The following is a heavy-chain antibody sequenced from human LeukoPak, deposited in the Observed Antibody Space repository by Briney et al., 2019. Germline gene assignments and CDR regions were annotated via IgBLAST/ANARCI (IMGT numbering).Heavy chain of an antibody. CDR2: INSDGSST. CDR1: GFTFSNCW. D-gene: IGHD6-13*01. CDR3: TTISIAAAGGFDY. J-gene: IGHJ4*02. V-gene: IGHV3-74*01. Sequence: GGSLRLSCAASGFTFSNCWMHWVRQAPGKGLEWVSRINSDGSSTSYADSVKGRFTISRDNAKNTLYLQMNSLRAEDTAVYYCTTISIAAAGGFDYWGQGTLVTVSS.